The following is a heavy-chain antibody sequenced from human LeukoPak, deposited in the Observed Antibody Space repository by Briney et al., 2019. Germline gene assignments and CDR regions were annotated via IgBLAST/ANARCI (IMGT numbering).Heavy chain of an antibody. D-gene: IGHD3-22*01. Sequence: GGSLRLSCAASGFTFGSCSMNWVRQAPGKGLEWVSYISSSSSTIYYADSVKGRFTISRDNAKNSLYLQMNSLRDEDTAVYYCAREPYDSSGYFFWGQGTMVTVSS. V-gene: IGHV3-48*02. CDR2: ISSSSSTI. J-gene: IGHJ3*01. CDR3: AREPYDSSGYFF. CDR1: GFTFGSCS.